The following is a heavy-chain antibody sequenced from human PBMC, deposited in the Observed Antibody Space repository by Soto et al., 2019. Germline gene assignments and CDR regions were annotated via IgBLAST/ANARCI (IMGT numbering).Heavy chain of an antibody. CDR1: GYTFTSYY. Sequence: ASVKVSCKASGYTFTSYYMHWVRQAPGQGLEWMGIINPSGGSTSYAQKFQGRVTMTRDTSTSTVYMELSSLRSEDTAVYYCARDGSGNWKWSAFDIWGQGTMVTVS. V-gene: IGHV1-46*03. J-gene: IGHJ3*02. CDR2: INPSGGST. CDR3: ARDGSGNWKWSAFDI. D-gene: IGHD1-20*01.